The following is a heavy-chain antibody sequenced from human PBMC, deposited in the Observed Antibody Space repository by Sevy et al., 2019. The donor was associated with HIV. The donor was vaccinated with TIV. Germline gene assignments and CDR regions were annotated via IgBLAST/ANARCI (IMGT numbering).Heavy chain of an antibody. D-gene: IGHD1-26*01. CDR3: ARETWELLLDY. CDR1: GFTFSSYW. Sequence: GGSLRLSCAASGFTFSSYWMSWVRQAPGKGLEWVANIKQDGSGKYYVDSVKGRFTISRDNAKNSLYLQMNSLRAEDTAVYYCARETWELLLDYWGQGTLVTVSS. CDR2: IKQDGSGK. V-gene: IGHV3-7*01. J-gene: IGHJ4*02.